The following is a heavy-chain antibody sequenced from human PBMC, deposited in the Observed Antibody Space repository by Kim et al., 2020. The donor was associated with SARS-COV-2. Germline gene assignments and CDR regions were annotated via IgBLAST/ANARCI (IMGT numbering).Heavy chain of an antibody. CDR3: AKKKFPPRGFHYYYGMDV. Sequence: GGSLRLSCAASGFTFSSYGMHWVRQAPGKGLEWVAVISYDGSNKYYADSVKGRFTISRDNSKNTLYLQMNSLRAEDTAVYYCAKKKFPPRGFHYYYGMDVWGQGTTVTVSS. D-gene: IGHD2-21*01. CDR2: ISYDGSNK. CDR1: GFTFSSYG. J-gene: IGHJ6*02. V-gene: IGHV3-30*18.